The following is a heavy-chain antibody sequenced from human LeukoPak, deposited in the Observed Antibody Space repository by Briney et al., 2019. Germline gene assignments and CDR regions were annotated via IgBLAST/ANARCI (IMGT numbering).Heavy chain of an antibody. CDR2: IYYSGST. CDR3: ARAVQLWPHYYYYAMDV. CDR1: GGSISSYY. D-gene: IGHD5-18*01. V-gene: IGHV4-59*01. J-gene: IGHJ6*02. Sequence: SETLSLTCTVSGGSISSYYWSWIRQPPGKGLEWIGYIYYSGSTNYNPSLKSRVTISVDTSKNQFSLKLSSVTAADTAVYYCARAVQLWPHYYYYAMDVWGQGTTVTVSS.